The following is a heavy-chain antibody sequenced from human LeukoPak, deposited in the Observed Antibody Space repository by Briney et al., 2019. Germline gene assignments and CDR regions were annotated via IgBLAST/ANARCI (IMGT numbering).Heavy chain of an antibody. J-gene: IGHJ4*02. V-gene: IGHV3-30*02. CDR1: GFTFSSYG. CDR3: ALATIIGGPLDF. Sequence: GGSLRLSCAASGFTFSSYGMHWVRQAPGKGLEWVAFIRYEGSNKYYSDSVKGRFTVSRDNSKNTLYLQMNSLRADDTAVYFCALATIIGGPLDFWGQGTLVTVSS. D-gene: IGHD5-12*01. CDR2: IRYEGSNK.